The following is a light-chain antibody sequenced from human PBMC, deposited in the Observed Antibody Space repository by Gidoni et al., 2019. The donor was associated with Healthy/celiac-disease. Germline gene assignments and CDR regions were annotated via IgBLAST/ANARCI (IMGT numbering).Light chain of an antibody. V-gene: IGKV4-1*01. CDR2: WAS. CDR1: QSVLYSSNNNNY. CDR3: QQYYSTPRT. J-gene: IGKJ1*01. Sequence: DIGITQSPDSLAVSLGERATINCKSSQSVLYSSNNNNYLAWYQRKPGQPPKLLIYWASTRDSGVPDRFSGSGFGTDFTLTISRLQAEDVAVYYCQQYYSTPRTFXQXTKVEIK.